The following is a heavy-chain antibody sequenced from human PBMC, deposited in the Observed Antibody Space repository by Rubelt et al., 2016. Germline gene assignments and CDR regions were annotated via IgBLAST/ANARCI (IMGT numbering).Heavy chain of an antibody. CDR1: GGTFSSYA. V-gene: IGHV1-69*04. D-gene: IGHD3-22*01. CDR2: IIPILGIA. Sequence: QVQLVQSGAEVKKPGSSVKVSCKASGGTFSSYAISWVRQAPGQGLEWMGRIIPILGIANYAQKFQGRVTITADNSTSTAYMELSSLRSEDTAVYYCARDRLLDDSSGGDAFDIWGQGTMVTVSS. CDR3: ARDRLLDDSSGGDAFDI. J-gene: IGHJ3*02.